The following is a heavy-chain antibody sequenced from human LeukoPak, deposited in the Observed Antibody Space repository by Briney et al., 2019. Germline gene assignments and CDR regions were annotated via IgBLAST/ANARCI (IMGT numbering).Heavy chain of an antibody. CDR1: GFAFGTYS. CDR3: ARDVSYDSSGDASDI. V-gene: IGHV3-21*01. D-gene: IGHD3-22*01. J-gene: IGHJ3*02. CDR2: VSTAGSFI. Sequence: GGPLRLSCAASGFAFGTYSMNWVRQAPGTGLDWVSSVSTAGSFIYYADSVKGRFTISRDNAQNSLFLQMRSLRADDTAVYYCARDVSYDSSGDASDIWGQGTMVTVSS.